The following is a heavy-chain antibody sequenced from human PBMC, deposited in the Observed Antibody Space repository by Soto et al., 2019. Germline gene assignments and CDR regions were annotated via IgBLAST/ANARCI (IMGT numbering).Heavy chain of an antibody. D-gene: IGHD3-16*02. CDR2: ISSSSSTI. V-gene: IGHV3-48*02. J-gene: IGHJ6*02. CDR3: AREIMITFGGLIAPAYAIDV. CDR1: GFTFSSYS. Sequence: GGSLRLSCAASGFTFSSYSMNWVRQAPGKGLEWVSYISSSSSTIYYADSVKGRFTISRDNAKNSLYLQMNSLRDEDTAVYYCAREIMITFGGLIAPAYAIDVLGQATTVTVS.